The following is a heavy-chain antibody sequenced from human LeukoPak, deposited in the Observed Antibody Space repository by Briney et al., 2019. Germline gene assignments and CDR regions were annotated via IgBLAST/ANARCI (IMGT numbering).Heavy chain of an antibody. Sequence: ASVTVSCKASGYTFTGYYIDWVRQAPGQGLEWMGWINSDSGGTNYAQKFQGRVTMTRDTSTSTAYMALSSLRSDDTAFYYCARDTITVTTPYFDYWGQGTLVTVPS. CDR3: ARDTITVTTPYFDY. V-gene: IGHV1-2*02. D-gene: IGHD4-17*01. J-gene: IGHJ4*02. CDR1: GYTFTGYY. CDR2: INSDSGGT.